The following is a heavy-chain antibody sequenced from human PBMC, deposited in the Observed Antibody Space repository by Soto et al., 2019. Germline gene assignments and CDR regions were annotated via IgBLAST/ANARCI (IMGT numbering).Heavy chain of an antibody. D-gene: IGHD3-3*01. CDR3: ARAESTMLGGVSPGYRYYGIEF. Sequence: APVKAACPASGYTLTIHYMHWVRQAPGQGLEWMGIINPSGGSTSYAQKFQGRVTMTRDTSTSTVYMGLSSLRSEDTAVYYCARAESTMLGGVSPGYRYYGIEFLRHGTPGT. CDR2: INPSGGST. CDR1: GYTLTIHY. J-gene: IGHJ6*02. V-gene: IGHV1-46*03.